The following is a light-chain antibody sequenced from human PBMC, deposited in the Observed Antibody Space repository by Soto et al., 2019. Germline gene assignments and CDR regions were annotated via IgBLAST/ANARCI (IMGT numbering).Light chain of an antibody. CDR2: AAS. V-gene: IGKV1-39*01. CDR1: QTIISY. Sequence: DIQMTQSPSSLSASVGDRGTITCRASQTIISYLNWYQQKPGKDPKLLIYAASSLESGVPSSFNGSGSVTDCTLTISGLQAEDCATYYCQQSYGSPPTFCPGTKV. CDR3: QQSYGSPPT. J-gene: IGKJ1*01.